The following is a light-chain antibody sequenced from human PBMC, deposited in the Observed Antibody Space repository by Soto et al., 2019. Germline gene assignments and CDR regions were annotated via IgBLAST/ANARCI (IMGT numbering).Light chain of an antibody. CDR2: GGS. CDR3: QPYGSAPT. Sequence: IVLTQSPGPLSLSPDERATLSCRASQSASSSYVTRCQQKPGQAPRLLIYGGSSGATGIPDRFSGSGSGTDFTLTISRLEHEDFTAYYCQPYGSAPTFGGGTKVEIK. CDR1: QSASSSY. J-gene: IGKJ4*01. V-gene: IGKV3-20*01.